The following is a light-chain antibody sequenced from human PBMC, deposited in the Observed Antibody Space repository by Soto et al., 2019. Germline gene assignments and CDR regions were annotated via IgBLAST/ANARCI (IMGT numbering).Light chain of an antibody. V-gene: IGLV2-14*01. J-gene: IGLJ1*01. CDR2: DVT. CDR3: SSYTSTNTYV. CDR1: SSDLGGSNY. Sequence: QSVLTQPASVSGSSGQSITISCTGTSSDLGGSNYVSWYQQHPGKAPKLMIYDVTNRPSGVSSRFSGSKSGNTASLTISGLQAEDEADYYCSSYTSTNTYVFGPGTKVTVL.